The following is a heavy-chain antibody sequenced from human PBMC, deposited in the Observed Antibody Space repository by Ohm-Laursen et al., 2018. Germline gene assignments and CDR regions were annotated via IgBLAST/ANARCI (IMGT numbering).Heavy chain of an antibody. CDR2: ISGSGGST. V-gene: IGHV3-23*01. J-gene: IGHJ6*02. CDR3: AKSLVNRYYYYYGMDV. D-gene: IGHD1-14*01. Sequence: SLRLSCTASGFTFSSYAMSWVRQAPGKGLEWVSAISGSGGSTYYADSVKGRFTISRDNSKNTLYLQMNSLRAEDTAVYYCAKSLVNRYYYYYGMDVWGQGTTVTVSS. CDR1: GFTFSSYA.